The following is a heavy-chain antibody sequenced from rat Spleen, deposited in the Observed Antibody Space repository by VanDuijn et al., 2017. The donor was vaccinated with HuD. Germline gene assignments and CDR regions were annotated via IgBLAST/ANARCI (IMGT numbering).Heavy chain of an antibody. J-gene: IGHJ4*01. Sequence: EVQLVESGGGLVQPGRSLKLSCAASGFTFSDYGVAWVRQAPTKGLEWVATISSDGGRNFYRDSVKGRFTISRDNAESTLYLQMDSLRSEATATYYCASLMYTPDYLGVMDAWGQGASVTVSS. V-gene: IGHV5-29*01. CDR2: ISSDGGRN. CDR3: ASLMYTPDYLGVMDA. CDR1: GFTFSDYG. D-gene: IGHD1-6*01.